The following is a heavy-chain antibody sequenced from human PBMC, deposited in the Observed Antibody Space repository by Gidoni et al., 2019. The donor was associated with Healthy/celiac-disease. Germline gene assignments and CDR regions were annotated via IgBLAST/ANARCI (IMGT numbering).Heavy chain of an antibody. CDR3: AKRLRFLEWLLGHYYYYYMDV. CDR1: GFTFSSYP. Sequence: EVQLLESGGGLVQPGGSLRLSCAASGFTFSSYPMHWVRQAPGKGLEWVSAISGSGGSTYSADSVKGRFTISRDNSKNTLYLQMNSLRAEDTAVYYCAKRLRFLEWLLGHYYYYYMDVWGKGTTVTVSS. D-gene: IGHD3-3*01. CDR2: ISGSGGST. V-gene: IGHV3-23*01. J-gene: IGHJ6*03.